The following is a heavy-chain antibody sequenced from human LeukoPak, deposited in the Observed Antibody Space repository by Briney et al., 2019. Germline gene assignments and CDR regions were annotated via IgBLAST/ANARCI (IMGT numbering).Heavy chain of an antibody. D-gene: IGHD3-22*01. CDR1: GGSISSYY. CDR2: IYYSGST. Sequence: PSETLSLTCTVSGGSISSYYWSWIRQPPGKGLEWIGYIYYSGSTNHNPSLKSRVTISVDTSKNQFSLKLSSVTAADTAVYYCARGESYDSSGYYLRRGGNFDYWGQGTLVTVSS. V-gene: IGHV4-59*01. J-gene: IGHJ4*02. CDR3: ARGESYDSSGYYLRRGGNFDY.